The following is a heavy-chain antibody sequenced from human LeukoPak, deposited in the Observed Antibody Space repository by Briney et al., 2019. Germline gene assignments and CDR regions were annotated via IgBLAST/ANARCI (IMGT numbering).Heavy chain of an antibody. CDR3: AKLSAYYDFWSGLLDY. CDR2: IYENGGTT. D-gene: IGHD3-3*01. V-gene: IGHV3-23*01. CDR1: GFTFRSHA. J-gene: IGHJ4*02. Sequence: GGSLRLSCVGSGFTFRSHAMSWVRQAPEKGLEFVSGIYENGGTTYYADSVKGRFSISRDNSKNTLYLQMDSLRGEDTAVYYCAKLSAYYDFWSGLLDYWGQGTLVTVSS.